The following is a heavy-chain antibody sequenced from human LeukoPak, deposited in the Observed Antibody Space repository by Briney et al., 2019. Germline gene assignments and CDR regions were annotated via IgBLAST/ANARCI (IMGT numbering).Heavy chain of an antibody. D-gene: IGHD6-13*01. CDR1: GGSISSYY. J-gene: IGHJ5*02. CDR3: ARDYIAAAGLNWFDP. V-gene: IGHV4-4*07. Sequence: SETLSLTCTVSGGSISSYYWSWIRQPAGKGLEWIGRIYTSGSTNYNPSLKSRVTMSVDTSKNQFSLKLSSVTAADTAVYYCARDYIAAAGLNWFDPWGQGTLVTVSS. CDR2: IYTSGST.